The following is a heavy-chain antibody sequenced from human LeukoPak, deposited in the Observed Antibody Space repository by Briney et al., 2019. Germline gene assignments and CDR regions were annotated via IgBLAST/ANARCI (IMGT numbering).Heavy chain of an antibody. V-gene: IGHV4-34*01. CDR2: INHSGST. Sequence: SETLSLTCAVYGGSFSGYYWSWIRQPPGKGLEWIGEINHSGSTNYNPSLKSRVTISEDTSKNQFSLKLSSVTAADTAVYYCARAFRGIFGVFEAFDIWGQGTMVTVSS. CDR3: ARAFRGIFGVFEAFDI. CDR1: GGSFSGYY. D-gene: IGHD3-3*01. J-gene: IGHJ3*02.